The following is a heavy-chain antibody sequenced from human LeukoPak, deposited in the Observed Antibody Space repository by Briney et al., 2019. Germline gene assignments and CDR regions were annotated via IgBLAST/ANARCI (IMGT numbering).Heavy chain of an antibody. D-gene: IGHD1-26*01. Sequence: SVKVSCKASGGTFSSYTIGWVRQAPGQGLEWMGRIIPILGIANYAQKFQGRVTITADKSTSTAYMELSSLRSEDTAVYYCARNLIVGATMEAFDIWGQGTMVTVSS. CDR1: GGTFSSYT. CDR3: ARNLIVGATMEAFDI. V-gene: IGHV1-69*02. CDR2: IIPILGIA. J-gene: IGHJ3*02.